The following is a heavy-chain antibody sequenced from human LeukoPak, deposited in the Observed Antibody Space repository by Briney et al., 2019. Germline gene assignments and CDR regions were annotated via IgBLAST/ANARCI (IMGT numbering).Heavy chain of an antibody. CDR1: GFKFSDFG. Sequence: GGSLRLSCAVSGFKFSDFGMHWVRQAPGKGLDWVAFIRYDGNKQHYADSGKGRFTISRDNSKNTVYLQMNSLRPEDTAMYYCARGTLYSGWSYYFDYWGQGSQVTVSS. CDR3: ARGTLYSGWSYYFDY. D-gene: IGHD6-19*01. CDR2: IRYDGNKQ. V-gene: IGHV3-30*02. J-gene: IGHJ4*02.